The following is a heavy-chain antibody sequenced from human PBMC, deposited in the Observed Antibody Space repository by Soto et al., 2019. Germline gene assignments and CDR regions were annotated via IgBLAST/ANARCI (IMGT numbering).Heavy chain of an antibody. CDR1: GFTFSSYG. Sequence: GGSLRLSCAASGFTFSSYGMHWVRQAPGKGLEWVAVISYDGSNKYYADSVKGRFTISRDNSKNTLYLQMNSLRAEDTAVYYCANSDDYLRPFDIWGQGTMVTVSS. V-gene: IGHV3-30*18. J-gene: IGHJ3*02. CDR3: ANSDDYLRPFDI. CDR2: ISYDGSNK. D-gene: IGHD4-17*01.